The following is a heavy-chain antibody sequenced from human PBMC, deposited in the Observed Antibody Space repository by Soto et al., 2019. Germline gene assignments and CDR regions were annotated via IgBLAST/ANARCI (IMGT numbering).Heavy chain of an antibody. CDR3: ARNPLYGANEQ. CDR1: GFSFSASW. CDR2: IKQDGSEK. D-gene: IGHD3-16*01. V-gene: IGHV3-7*01. Sequence: HPGGSLRLSCAASGFSFSASWMAWVRQAPGKGLEWVADIKQDGSEKNYVDSVKGRVTISRDNAQNSLYLQMNSLRAEDTAVYYCARNPLYGANEQWGLGTLVTVSS. J-gene: IGHJ4*02.